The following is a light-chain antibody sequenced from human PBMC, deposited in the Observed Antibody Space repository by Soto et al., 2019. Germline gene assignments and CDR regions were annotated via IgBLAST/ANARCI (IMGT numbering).Light chain of an antibody. CDR2: GNS. V-gene: IGLV1-40*01. CDR3: QSYDSSLSGLV. CDR1: SCNVGAGYD. Sequence: QSVLTQPASVSGAPGQRVTISCTGSSCNVGAGYDVHWYHQLAGTAPKLLIYGNSNRPSGVPDRFSGSKSGTSAALAITGLQAEDEAYYYYQSYDSSLSGLVFGGGTKLTVL. J-gene: IGLJ2*01.